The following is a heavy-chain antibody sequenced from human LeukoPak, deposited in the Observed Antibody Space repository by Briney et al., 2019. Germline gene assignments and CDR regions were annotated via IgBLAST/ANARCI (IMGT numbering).Heavy chain of an antibody. Sequence: GESLKISCKGSGYTFHSYWIAWVRQMPGKGLEWMGIIYPGDSDTRYSPSFQGQVTISADKSISTAYLQWSSLKASDTAMYYCARQAPTYYYDSSGYYYLDYWGQGTLVTVSS. CDR1: GYTFHSYW. CDR2: IYPGDSDT. D-gene: IGHD3-22*01. CDR3: ARQAPTYYYDSSGYYYLDY. J-gene: IGHJ4*02. V-gene: IGHV5-51*01.